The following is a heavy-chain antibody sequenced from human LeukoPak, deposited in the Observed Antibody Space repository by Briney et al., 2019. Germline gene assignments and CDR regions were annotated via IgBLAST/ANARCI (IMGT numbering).Heavy chain of an antibody. D-gene: IGHD1-26*01. Sequence: GRSLRLSWAASGFTFDDYAMHWVRQAPGKGLEWVSGISWNSGSIGYADSVKGRFTISRDNAKNSLYLQMNSLRAEDTALYYCAKGKTVVGATIDYWGQGTLVTVSS. CDR2: ISWNSGSI. V-gene: IGHV3-9*01. J-gene: IGHJ4*02. CDR3: AKGKTVVGATIDY. CDR1: GFTFDDYA.